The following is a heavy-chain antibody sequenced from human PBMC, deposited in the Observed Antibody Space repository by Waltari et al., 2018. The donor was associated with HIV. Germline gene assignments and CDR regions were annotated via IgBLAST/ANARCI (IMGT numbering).Heavy chain of an antibody. V-gene: IGHV3-30*02. Sequence: QVQLVESGGGVVQPGGSLRLSCAASGFTFSSYGMHWVRPAPGKGLEWVAFIRYDGSNKYYADSVKGRFTISRDNSKNTLYLQMNSLRAEDTAVYYCAKDYYGSGSYYLLGYWGQGTLVTVSS. CDR3: AKDYYGSGSYYLLGY. CDR2: IRYDGSNK. J-gene: IGHJ4*02. CDR1: GFTFSSYG. D-gene: IGHD3-10*01.